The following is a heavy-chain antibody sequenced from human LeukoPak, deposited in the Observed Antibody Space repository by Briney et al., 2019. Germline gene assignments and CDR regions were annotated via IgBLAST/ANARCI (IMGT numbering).Heavy chain of an antibody. D-gene: IGHD6-19*01. V-gene: IGHV4-34*01. CDR1: GGSFSGYY. CDR3: ARGLSAVAPRVAFDI. CDR2: INHSGST. J-gene: IGHJ3*02. Sequence: SETLSLTCAVYGGSFSGYYWSWIRQPPGKGLEWIGEINHSGSTNYNPPLKSRVTISVDTSKNHFSLKLGSVTAADAAVYYCARGLSAVAPRVAFDIWGQGTMVTVSS.